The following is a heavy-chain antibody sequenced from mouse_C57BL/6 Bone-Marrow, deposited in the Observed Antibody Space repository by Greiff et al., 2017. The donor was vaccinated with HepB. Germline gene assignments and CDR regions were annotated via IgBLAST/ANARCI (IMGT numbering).Heavy chain of an antibody. CDR2: ISSGGSYT. CDR1: GFTFSSYG. J-gene: IGHJ1*03. CDR3: ARHDYGGYFDV. Sequence: DVMLVESGGDLVKPGGSLKLSCAASGFTFSSYGMSWVRQTPDKRLEWVATISSGGSYTYYPDSVKGRFTISRDNAKNTLYLHMSSLKSEDTAMYYCARHDYGGYFDVWGTGTTVTVSS. V-gene: IGHV5-6*02. D-gene: IGHD1-1*01.